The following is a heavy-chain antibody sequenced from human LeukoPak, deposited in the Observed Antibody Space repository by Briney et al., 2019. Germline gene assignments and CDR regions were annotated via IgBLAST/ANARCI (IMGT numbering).Heavy chain of an antibody. D-gene: IGHD4-17*01. CDR1: AFAFSNHA. CDR2: ISISGGTT. Sequence: GGSLRLSCTASAFAFSNHAMSWVRQAPGKGLEWVSSISISGGTTYYTDSVKGRFTIPRENSKSTLYLQMNNLRADDTAVYYCANEIRPNDYWGQGTLATVSS. V-gene: IGHV3-23*01. J-gene: IGHJ4*02. CDR3: ANEIRPNDY.